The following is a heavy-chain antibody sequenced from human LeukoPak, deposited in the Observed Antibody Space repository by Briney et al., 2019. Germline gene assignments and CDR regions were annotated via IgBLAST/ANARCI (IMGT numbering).Heavy chain of an antibody. J-gene: IGHJ5*02. Sequence: GRSLRLSCAASGFTFSSYAMHWVRQAPGKGLEWAAVISYDGSNKYYADSVKGRFTISRDNSKNTLYLQMNSLRAEDTAVYYCARSITMVRGEWFDPWGQGTLVTVSS. CDR2: ISYDGSNK. V-gene: IGHV3-30-3*01. CDR3: ARSITMVRGEWFDP. D-gene: IGHD3-10*01. CDR1: GFTFSSYA.